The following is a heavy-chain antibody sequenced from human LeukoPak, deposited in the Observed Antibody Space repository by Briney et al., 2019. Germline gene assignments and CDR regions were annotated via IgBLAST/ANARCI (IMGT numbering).Heavy chain of an antibody. CDR2: INEDGRIT. CDR3: AKDRAGY. V-gene: IGHV3-74*01. D-gene: IGHD6-19*01. Sequence: PGGSLRLSCADSAFTFSRYWMHWVRQAPGKGLVWVSRINEDGRITNYADSVKGRFTISRDNAKNTLYLQMSSLRAEDTAVYYCAKDRAGYWGQGTLVTVSS. CDR1: AFTFSRYW. J-gene: IGHJ4*02.